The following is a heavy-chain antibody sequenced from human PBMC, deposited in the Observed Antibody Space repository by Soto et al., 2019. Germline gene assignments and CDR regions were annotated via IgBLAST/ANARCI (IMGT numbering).Heavy chain of an antibody. CDR2: IYSSGSS. V-gene: IGHV4-31*03. CDR1: GVSISSGADY. D-gene: IGHD6-19*01. Sequence: SETLSLTCSVSGVSISSGADYWSWIRQRPGKGLEWIGSIYSSGSSSYNPALKSRLTISPDTSKNQFPLKLTSVTAADTAVYYCARFAYRSGWNFDYWGRGTLVTVSS. J-gene: IGHJ4*02. CDR3: ARFAYRSGWNFDY.